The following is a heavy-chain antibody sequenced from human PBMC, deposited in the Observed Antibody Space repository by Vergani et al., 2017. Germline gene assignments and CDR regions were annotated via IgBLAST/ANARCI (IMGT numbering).Heavy chain of an antibody. Sequence: QVQLQESGPGLVKPSQTLSLTCTVSGGSISSGSYYWSWIRQPAGKGLEWIGRIYTSGSTNYNPSLKSRVTISVDTSKNQFSLKLSSVTAADTAVYYCARSARLNWFDPWGQGTLVTVSS. V-gene: IGHV4-61*02. CDR3: ARSARLNWFDP. CDR2: IYTSGST. CDR1: GGSISSGSYY. J-gene: IGHJ5*02.